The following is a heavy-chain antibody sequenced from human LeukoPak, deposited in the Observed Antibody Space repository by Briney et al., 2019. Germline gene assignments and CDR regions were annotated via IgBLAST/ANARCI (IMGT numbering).Heavy chain of an antibody. CDR1: GVTSRTYG. D-gene: IGHD3-10*01. CDR3: VKERGDHFEAFDR. CDR2: IRYDGSSK. J-gene: IGHJ3*02. V-gene: IGHV3-30*02. Sequence: PGGSLTLSCAASGVTSRTYGIHWVPQARGKGLEWGAFIRYDGSSKSYADPVRGRFTISRDSSRNTVYLQMNSLRAEDTAVYYCVKERGDHFEAFDRWGRGTMVTVSS.